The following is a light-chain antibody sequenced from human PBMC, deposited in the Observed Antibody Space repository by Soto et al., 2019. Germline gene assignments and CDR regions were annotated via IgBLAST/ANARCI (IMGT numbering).Light chain of an antibody. CDR1: QTISSY. CDR2: AS. Sequence: DIQMTQSPSSLSAFVGDRVTITCRASQTISSYLSWFQQKPGKAPKLLIYASSLQSGVPSRFSGSGSGTDFTLTISSLQPDDFATYYCQQSYSTPRTFGQGIKVEIK. CDR3: QQSYSTPRT. V-gene: IGKV1-39*01. J-gene: IGKJ1*01.